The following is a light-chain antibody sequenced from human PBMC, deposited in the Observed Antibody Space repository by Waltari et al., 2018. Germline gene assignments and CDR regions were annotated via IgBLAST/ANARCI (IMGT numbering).Light chain of an antibody. Sequence: EIMLTPSPGTLSLSPGESATLSCRASQSISRSLAWYQQQPGQAPRLIIYDASSRATGIPDRFSGSGSGTDFSLTISRLEPEDFAVYYCQKYGSLPATFGQGTKVEIK. CDR3: QKYGSLPAT. J-gene: IGKJ1*01. CDR1: QSISRS. V-gene: IGKV3-20*01. CDR2: DAS.